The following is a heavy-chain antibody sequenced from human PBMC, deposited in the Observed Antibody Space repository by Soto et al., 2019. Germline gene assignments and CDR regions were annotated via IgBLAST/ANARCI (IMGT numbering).Heavy chain of an antibody. CDR1: GDSVSTNSAT. J-gene: IGHJ5*01. V-gene: IGHV6-1*01. D-gene: IGHD2-8*01. CDR3: ARLIGNSWLDS. Sequence: QVQLQQSGPGLVKPSQTLSLSCAISGDSVSTNSATWDWIRQSPSRRLEWLGRTYYRSTWNNDYAASVKGRITITPDTSNNQLSLQLNSVTPDDTAVYYCARLIGNSWLDSWGQGTLVTVSS. CDR2: TYYRSTWNN.